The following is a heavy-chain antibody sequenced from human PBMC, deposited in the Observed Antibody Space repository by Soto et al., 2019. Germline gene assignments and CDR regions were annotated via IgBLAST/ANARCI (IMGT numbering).Heavy chain of an antibody. J-gene: IGHJ3*02. CDR2: FDPEDGET. D-gene: IGHD2-15*01. CDR3: ATDLSVVDARDAFDI. V-gene: IGHV1-24*01. CDR1: GYTLTELS. Sequence: ASVKVSCKVSGYTLTELSMHWVRQAPGKGLEWMGGFDPEDGETIYAQKFQGRVTMTEDTSTDTAYMELSSLRSEDTAVYYCATDLSVVDARDAFDIWGQGTMVTVSS.